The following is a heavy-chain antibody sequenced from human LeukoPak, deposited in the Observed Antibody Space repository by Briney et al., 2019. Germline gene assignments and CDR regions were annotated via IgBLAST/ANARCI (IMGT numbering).Heavy chain of an antibody. V-gene: IGHV3-66*01. D-gene: IGHD3-10*02. Sequence: GGSLRLSCAASEFSVGSNYMTWVRQAPGKGLEWVSLIYSGGSTYYADSVKGRFTISRDNAKNSLYLQMNSLRAEDTGVYYCAELGITMIGGVWGKGTTVTISS. CDR2: IYSGGST. CDR1: EFSVGSNY. J-gene: IGHJ6*04. CDR3: AELGITMIGGV.